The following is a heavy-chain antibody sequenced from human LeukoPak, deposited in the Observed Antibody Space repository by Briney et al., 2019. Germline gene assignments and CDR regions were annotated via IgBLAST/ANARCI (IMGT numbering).Heavy chain of an antibody. CDR2: IYSGGTT. D-gene: IGHD5-18*01. CDR1: GXTVSTNC. Sequence: GGSLRLSCAASGXTVSTNCMTWVRQAPGKGLEWVSTIYSGGTTYYTDSVMGRFTISRHNSRNTLYLQMNSLRAEDTAVYYCARVDTVMAYYFDLWGQGTLVTVSS. V-gene: IGHV3-53*04. CDR3: ARVDTVMAYYFDL. J-gene: IGHJ4*02.